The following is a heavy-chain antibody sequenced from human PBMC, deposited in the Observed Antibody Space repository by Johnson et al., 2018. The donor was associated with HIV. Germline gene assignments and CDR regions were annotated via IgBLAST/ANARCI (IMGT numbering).Heavy chain of an antibody. CDR3: AKDLSSSDLFDAFDI. CDR1: GFTFSDYY. V-gene: IGHV3-66*01. Sequence: VQLVESGGGVVQPGRSLRLSCAASGFTFSDYYMTWIRQAPGKGLEWVSVIYSGGSTYYADSVKGRFTISRDNSKKTLYLQMNSLGAEDTAVYYCAKDLSSSDLFDAFDIWGQGTMVTVSS. D-gene: IGHD6-6*01. CDR2: IYSGGST. J-gene: IGHJ3*02.